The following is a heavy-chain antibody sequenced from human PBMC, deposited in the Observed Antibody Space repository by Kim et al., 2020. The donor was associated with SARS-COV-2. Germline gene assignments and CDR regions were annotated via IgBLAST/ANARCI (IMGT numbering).Heavy chain of an antibody. D-gene: IGHD1-1*01. J-gene: IGHJ2*01. V-gene: IGHV3-30*18. Sequence: GGSLRLSCAASGFTFSSYGMHWVRQAPGKGLEWVAVISYDGSNKYYADSVKGRFTISRDNSKNTLYLQMNSLRAEDTAVYYCAKAGYSVGVFALWGRGTLVTVSS. CDR3: AKAGYSVGVFAL. CDR2: ISYDGSNK. CDR1: GFTFSSYG.